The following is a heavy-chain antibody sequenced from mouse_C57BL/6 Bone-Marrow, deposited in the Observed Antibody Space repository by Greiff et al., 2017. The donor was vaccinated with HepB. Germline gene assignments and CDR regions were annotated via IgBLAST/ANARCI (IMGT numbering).Heavy chain of an antibody. CDR2: INPSNGGT. CDR1: GYTFTSYW. D-gene: IGHD1-1*01. Sequence: QVQLQQSGTELVKPGASVKLSCKASGYTFTSYWMHWVKQRPGQGLEWIGNINPSNGGTNYNEKFKSKATLTVDKSCSTAHMPLSRLTSEDSAVYYCARGGYYGSSYGFDYWGQGTTLTVSS. V-gene: IGHV1-53*01. J-gene: IGHJ2*01. CDR3: ARGGYYGSSYGFDY.